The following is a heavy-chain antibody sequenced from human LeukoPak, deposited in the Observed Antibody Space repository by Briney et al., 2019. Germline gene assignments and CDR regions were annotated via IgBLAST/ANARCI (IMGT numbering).Heavy chain of an antibody. CDR3: ARAGEQSPGAFYI. CDR2: IYYSGST. V-gene: IGHV4-59*01. CDR1: GGSISSYY. J-gene: IGHJ3*02. D-gene: IGHD6-19*01. Sequence: SETLSLTCTVSGGSISSYYWSWIRQPPGKGLEWIGYIYYSGSTNYNPSLKSRVTISVDTSKNQFSLKLSSVTAADAAVYYCARAGEQSPGAFYIWGQGTMVTVSS.